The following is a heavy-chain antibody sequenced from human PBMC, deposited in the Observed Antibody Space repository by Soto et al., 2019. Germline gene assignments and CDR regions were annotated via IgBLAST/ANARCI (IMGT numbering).Heavy chain of an antibody. D-gene: IGHD1-26*01. CDR1: GFTFSNYG. CDR3: AKARVRIVGANSFDY. J-gene: IGHJ4*02. V-gene: IGHV3-30*18. CDR2: ISDDGDKR. Sequence: GGSLRLSCVGSGFTFSNYGIHWVRQPTGKGLGWVALISDDGDKRYYADSVRGRRIISGDNSKDTLYLQMNSLGPDDTAVYFCAKARVRIVGANSFDYWGQGTPVTVSS.